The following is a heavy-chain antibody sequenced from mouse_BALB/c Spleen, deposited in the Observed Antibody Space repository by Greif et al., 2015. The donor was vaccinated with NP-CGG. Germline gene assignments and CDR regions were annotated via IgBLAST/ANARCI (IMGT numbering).Heavy chain of an antibody. CDR1: GYTFTSYY. CDR2: INPSNGGT. CDR3: TTYGYVFAY. D-gene: IGHD2-2*01. Sequence: VQLQQSGAELVKPGASVKLSCKASGYTFTSYYMYWVKQRPGQGLEWIGEINPSNGGTNFNEKFKSKATLTVDKSSSTAYMQLSSLTSEDSAVYYCTTYGYVFAYWGQGTLVTVSA. J-gene: IGHJ3*01. V-gene: IGHV1S16*01.